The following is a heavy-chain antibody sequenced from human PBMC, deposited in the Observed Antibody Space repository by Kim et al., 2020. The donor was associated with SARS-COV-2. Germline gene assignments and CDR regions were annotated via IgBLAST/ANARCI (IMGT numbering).Heavy chain of an antibody. V-gene: IGHV1-18*01. D-gene: IGHD3-22*01. CDR3: ARVAVFGGWLLRPYYMDV. J-gene: IGHJ6*03. CDR2: ISAYNGNT. Sequence: ASVKVSCKASGYTFTSYGISWVRQAPGQGLEWMGWISAYNGNTNYAQKLQGRVTMTTDTSTSTAYMELRSLRSDDTAVYYCARVAVFGGWLLRPYYMDVWGKGTTVTVSS. CDR1: GYTFTSYG.